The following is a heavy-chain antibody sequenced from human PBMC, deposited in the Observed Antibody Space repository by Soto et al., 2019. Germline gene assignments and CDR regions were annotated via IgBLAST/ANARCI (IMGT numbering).Heavy chain of an antibody. Sequence: QVQLVQSGAEVKKPGASVKVSCKASGYTFTSYGISWVRQAPGQGLEWMGWISANNGNTKYAQNFQGRVTMTTHTSTSTAYMELRSLRSDDTAVYYCARAYSPGLFDPWGQGTLVTVSS. V-gene: IGHV1-18*01. CDR2: ISANNGNT. D-gene: IGHD2-15*01. J-gene: IGHJ5*02. CDR1: GYTFTSYG. CDR3: ARAYSPGLFDP.